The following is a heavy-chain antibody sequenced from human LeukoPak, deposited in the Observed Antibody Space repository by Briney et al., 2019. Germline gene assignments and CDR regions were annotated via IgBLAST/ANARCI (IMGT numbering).Heavy chain of an antibody. CDR1: GFTFTSDA. J-gene: IGHJ5*02. Sequence: GGSLRPSCVASGFTFTSDAMNWVRQAPGKGLEWVSSTVSRGTTQYADSVKGRFTFSRDTSKNTLYLQTNSLRADDTAVYYCAKCSTSAYTTGWCNWIDPWGQGTLVTVSS. CDR2: TVSRGTT. D-gene: IGHD6-19*01. V-gene: IGHV3-23*01. CDR3: AKCSTSAYTTGWCNWIDP.